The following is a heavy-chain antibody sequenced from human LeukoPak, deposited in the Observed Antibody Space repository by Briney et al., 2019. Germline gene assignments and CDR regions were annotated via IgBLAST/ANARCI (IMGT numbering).Heavy chain of an antibody. D-gene: IGHD4-17*01. V-gene: IGHV4-30-4*08. J-gene: IGHJ5*02. Sequence: SWIRQPPGKGLEWIGYIYYSGSTYYNPSLKSRVTISVDTSKNQFSLKLSSVTAADTAIYYCARSNDYGDRNWFDPWGQGTLVSVSS. CDR2: IYYSGST. CDR3: ARSNDYGDRNWFDP.